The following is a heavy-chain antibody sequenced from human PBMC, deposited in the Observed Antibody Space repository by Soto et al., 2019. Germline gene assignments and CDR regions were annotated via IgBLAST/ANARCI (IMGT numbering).Heavy chain of an antibody. CDR1: GYTFTSYG. Sequence: ASVKVSCKASGYTFTSYGISWVRQAPGQGLEWMGWISAYNGNTNYAQKIQGRVTMTTDTSTSTAYMELRSLRSDDTAVYYCAREPYSGYDLSYYGMDVWGQGTTVTVSS. CDR2: ISAYNGNT. D-gene: IGHD5-12*01. CDR3: AREPYSGYDLSYYGMDV. J-gene: IGHJ6*02. V-gene: IGHV1-18*01.